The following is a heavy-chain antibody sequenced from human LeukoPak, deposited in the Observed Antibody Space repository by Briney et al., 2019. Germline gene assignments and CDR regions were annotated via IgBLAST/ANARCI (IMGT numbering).Heavy chain of an antibody. CDR1: GFTFSTYA. V-gene: IGHV3-7*04. J-gene: IGHJ4*02. D-gene: IGHD6-13*01. CDR2: IKEDGSTR. Sequence: GGSLRLSCAVSGFTFSTYAMTWVRQAPGKGLEWVANIKEDGSTRYLVDSVKGRFTISRDNAKNSVYLQMNSLRAEDTAVYYCARIGYSSSSLDYWGQGNLVTVSS. CDR3: ARIGYSSSSLDY.